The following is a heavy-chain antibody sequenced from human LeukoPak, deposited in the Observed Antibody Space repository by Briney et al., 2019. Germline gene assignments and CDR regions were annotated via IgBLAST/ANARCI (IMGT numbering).Heavy chain of an antibody. V-gene: IGHV1-8*01. D-gene: IGHD6-13*01. J-gene: IGHJ4*02. CDR2: INPNSGRT. CDR1: GDTFTSSD. CDR3: ARGRVGLAAAGTYDY. Sequence: ASVKVSCKASGDTFTSSDLNWVRQAAGQGLEWMGWINPNSGRTGYAQKFQGRVTMTAKTSISTAYMELSSLTFDDTAVYYCARGRVGLAAAGTYDYWGQGTLITVSS.